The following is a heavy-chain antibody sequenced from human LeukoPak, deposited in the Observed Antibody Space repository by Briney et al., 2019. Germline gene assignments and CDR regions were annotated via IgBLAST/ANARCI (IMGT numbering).Heavy chain of an antibody. CDR3: AKDLKLYSKSYRNWFDP. D-gene: IGHD3-16*02. CDR1: GFTFSNYA. CDR2: ISYTGDRT. V-gene: IGHV3-23*01. Sequence: PGGSLRLSCAASGFTFSNYAMSWVRQAPGKGLECVSVISYTGDRTYYADSVKGRFTISRDNAKNTLYLQMNSLGAEDTAAYYCAKDLKLYSKSYRNWFDPWGQGTLVTVSS. J-gene: IGHJ5*02.